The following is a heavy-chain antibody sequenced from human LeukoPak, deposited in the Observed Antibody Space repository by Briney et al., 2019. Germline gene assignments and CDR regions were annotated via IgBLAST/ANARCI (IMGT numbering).Heavy chain of an antibody. V-gene: IGHV4-34*01. Sequence: SETLSLTCAVYGGSFSGYYWSWIRQPPGKGLEWIGEINHSGSSNYNPSLKSRVTISVDTSKNQFSLKLSSVTAADMAVYYRARAPSRYDVLTGYYGGWFDSWGQGTLVTVSS. D-gene: IGHD3-9*01. CDR1: GGSFSGYY. CDR2: INHSGSS. CDR3: ARAPSRYDVLTGYYGGWFDS. J-gene: IGHJ5*01.